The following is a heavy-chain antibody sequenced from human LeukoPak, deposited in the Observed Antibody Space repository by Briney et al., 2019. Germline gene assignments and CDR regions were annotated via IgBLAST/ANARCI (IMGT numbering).Heavy chain of an antibody. CDR1: GGSISSSNW. CDR2: IYHSGST. CDR3: ARERYCSGGSCYSGEAFDY. Sequence: PSGTLSLTCAVSGGSISSSNWWSWVRQPPGKGLEWIGEIYHSGSTNYNPSLKSRVTISVDKSKNQFSLKLSSVTAADTAVYYCARERYCSGGSCYSGEAFDYWGQGTLDTVSP. V-gene: IGHV4-4*02. D-gene: IGHD2-15*01. J-gene: IGHJ4*02.